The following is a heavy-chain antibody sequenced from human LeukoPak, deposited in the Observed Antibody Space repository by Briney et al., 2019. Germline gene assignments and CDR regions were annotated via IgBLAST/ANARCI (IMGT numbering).Heavy chain of an antibody. CDR1: GASISHYY. CDR3: ARLGSYHDF. CDR2: IHTSGGS. J-gene: IGHJ4*02. D-gene: IGHD1-26*01. Sequence: SETLSLTCTVSGASISHYYWSWIRQTPARGLEWMGHIHTSGGSTYYPSLKSRLNMSIATSRNQLCLKLTSVTAAYTAVYFCARLGSYHDFWGQGALVTVPS. V-gene: IGHV4-4*09.